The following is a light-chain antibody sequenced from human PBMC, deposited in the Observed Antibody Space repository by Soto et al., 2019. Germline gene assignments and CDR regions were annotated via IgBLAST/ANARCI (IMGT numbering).Light chain of an antibody. J-gene: IGKJ2*01. CDR1: QSVSSN. V-gene: IGKV3-15*01. Sequence: EIVMTQSPATLSVSPGERATLSCRASQSVSSNLAWYQQKPGQAPRLLFYGASTRATGIPVRFSASGSGTEFTLTISSLQSEDFAVYYCQQSFITPHTFGQGTRVEIK. CDR2: GAS. CDR3: QQSFITPHT.